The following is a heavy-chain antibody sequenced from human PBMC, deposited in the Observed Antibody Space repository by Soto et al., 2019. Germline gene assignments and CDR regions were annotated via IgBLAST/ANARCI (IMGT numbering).Heavy chain of an antibody. J-gene: IGHJ6*02. CDR1: GGTFSSYA. V-gene: IGHV1-69*06. Sequence: ASVKVSCKASGGTFSSYAISWVRQAPGQGLEWMGGIIPIFGTANYAQKFQGRVTITADKSTSTAYMELSSLRSEDTAVYYCAREGIVVVPDYEGYYYYGMDVWGHGTTVTVS. CDR3: AREGIVVVPDYEGYYYYGMDV. D-gene: IGHD2-2*01. CDR2: IIPIFGTA.